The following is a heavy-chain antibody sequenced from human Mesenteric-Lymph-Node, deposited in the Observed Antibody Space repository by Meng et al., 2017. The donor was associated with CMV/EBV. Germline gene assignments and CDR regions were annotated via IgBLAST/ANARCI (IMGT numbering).Heavy chain of an antibody. V-gene: IGHV5-51*01. J-gene: IGHJ4*02. CDR3: ARAEYNWDFVAYFDS. CDR2: IHPRESNT. D-gene: IGHD1-7*01. Sequence: GGSLRLSCQASGYNFATYWIGWVRQMPGKGLELMGIIHPRESNTRYSPSFLGQVTISADKSISTTYLQWSSLKASDTAIYYCARAEYNWDFVAYFDSWGQGTLVTVSS. CDR1: GYNFATYW.